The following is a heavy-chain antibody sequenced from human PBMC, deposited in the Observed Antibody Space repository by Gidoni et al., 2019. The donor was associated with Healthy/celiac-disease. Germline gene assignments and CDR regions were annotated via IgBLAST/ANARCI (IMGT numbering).Heavy chain of an antibody. Sequence: EVQLLESGGGLVQTGGSLRLSCAASGLTFRSYAMSWVRQAPGKGLEWVSAISGSGGSTYYADSVKGRFTISRDNSKNTLYLQMNSLRAEDTAVYYCAKGELLWFGELLLYYWGQGTLVTVSS. J-gene: IGHJ4*02. CDR2: ISGSGGST. D-gene: IGHD3-10*01. CDR3: AKGELLWFGELLLYY. CDR1: GLTFRSYA. V-gene: IGHV3-23*01.